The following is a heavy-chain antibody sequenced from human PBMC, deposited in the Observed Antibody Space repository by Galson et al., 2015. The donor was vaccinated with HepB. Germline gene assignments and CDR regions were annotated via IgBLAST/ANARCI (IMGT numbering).Heavy chain of an antibody. V-gene: IGHV4-30-4*01. CDR1: GGSISSGDYY. D-gene: IGHD4-17*01. CDR3: AREGGYGLYNWFDP. J-gene: IGHJ5*02. Sequence: LSLTCTVSGGSISSGDYYWSWIRQPPGKGLEWIGYIYYSGSTYYNPSLKSRVTISVDTSKNQFSLKLSSVTAADTAVYYCAREGGYGLYNWFDPWGQGTLVTVSS. CDR2: IYYSGST.